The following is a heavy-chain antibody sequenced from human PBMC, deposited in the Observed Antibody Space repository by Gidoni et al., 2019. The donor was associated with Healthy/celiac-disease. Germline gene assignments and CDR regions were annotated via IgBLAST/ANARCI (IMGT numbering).Heavy chain of an antibody. V-gene: IGHV4-39*01. D-gene: IGHD6-13*01. CDR1: GGSIRSSSYY. CDR3: ARVWMDGGSWYVGDYYYYGMDV. CDR2: IYYSGST. J-gene: IGHJ6*02. Sequence: QLQLQESGPGLVKPSETLSLTCTVSGGSIRSSSYYWGWIRQPPGKGLEWIGSIYYSGSTYYNPSLKSRVTISVDTSKNQFSLKLSSVTAADTAVYYCARVWMDGGSWYVGDYYYYGMDVWGQGTTVTVSS.